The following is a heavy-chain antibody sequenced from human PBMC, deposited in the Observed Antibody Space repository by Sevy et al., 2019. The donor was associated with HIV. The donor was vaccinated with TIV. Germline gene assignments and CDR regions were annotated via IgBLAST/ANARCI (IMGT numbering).Heavy chain of an antibody. CDR2: MNPNSGNT. CDR1: GYTFTSYD. CDR3: ARSRRWGIYYYGSGSSQRDAFDI. Sequence: ASVKVSCKASGYTFTSYDINWVRQATGQGLEWMGWMNPNSGNTGYAQKFQGRVIITRNTSISTAYMELSSLRSEDTAVYYCARSRRWGIYYYGSGSSQRDAFDIWGQGTMVTVSS. V-gene: IGHV1-8*03. D-gene: IGHD3-10*01. J-gene: IGHJ3*02.